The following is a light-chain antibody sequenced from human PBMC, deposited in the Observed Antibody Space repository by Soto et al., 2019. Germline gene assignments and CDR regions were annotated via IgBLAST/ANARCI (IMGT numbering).Light chain of an antibody. CDR2: GAS. V-gene: IGKV3-20*01. J-gene: IGKJ5*01. Sequence: EIVLTQSPGTLSLSPGERATLSCRASQTISNSYLAWYQHKAGQAPRLLVSGASRRATGIPDRFSGGGAGTDFTLTISRLEPEDSALYYCQQYDRPPITFGQGTRLEIK. CDR3: QQYDRPPIT. CDR1: QTISNSY.